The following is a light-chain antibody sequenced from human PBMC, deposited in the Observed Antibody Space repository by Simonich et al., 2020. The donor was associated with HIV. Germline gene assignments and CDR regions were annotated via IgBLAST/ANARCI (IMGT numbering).Light chain of an antibody. CDR1: SSNIGAGYD. J-gene: IGLJ3*02. CDR3: QSYDSSLSGSKV. CDR2: GSN. V-gene: IGLV1-40*01. Sequence: QSVLTQPPSVSGAPGQRVTISCTGSSSNIGAGYDVHWYQQLPGRAPKLLIYGSNTRPSGVPDRFSGSKSGTSASLAITGLQAEDEADYYCQSYDSSLSGSKVFGGGTKLTVL.